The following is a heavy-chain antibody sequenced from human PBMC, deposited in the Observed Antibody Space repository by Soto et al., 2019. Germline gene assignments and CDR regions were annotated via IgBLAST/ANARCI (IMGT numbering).Heavy chain of an antibody. J-gene: IGHJ4*02. CDR3: ARDRAVSARGSFDY. Sequence: QVQLQESGPGLVEPSGTLSLTCAVSGGSVSSTNWWSWVRQPPGKGLEWIGEIYHSWSTYYNQSLKSRVTISVDKSKNQFSLRLSSVTAAATAVYFCARDRAVSARGSFDYWGQGTLVTVSS. CDR1: GGSVSSTNW. CDR2: IYHSWST. D-gene: IGHD6-19*01. V-gene: IGHV4-4*02.